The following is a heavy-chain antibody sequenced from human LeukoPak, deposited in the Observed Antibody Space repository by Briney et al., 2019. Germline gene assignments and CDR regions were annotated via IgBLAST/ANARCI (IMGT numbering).Heavy chain of an antibody. CDR1: GGSFSGYY. CDR3: ARVPIVVVPAAMYVYGMDV. V-gene: IGHV4-34*01. Sequence: SETLSLTCAVYGGSFSGYYWSWIRQPPGKGLEWIGEINHSGSTNYNPSLKSRVTISLDTSKNQFSLKLSSVTAADTAVYYCARVPIVVVPAAMYVYGMDVWGKGTTVTVSS. CDR2: INHSGST. J-gene: IGHJ6*04. D-gene: IGHD2-2*01.